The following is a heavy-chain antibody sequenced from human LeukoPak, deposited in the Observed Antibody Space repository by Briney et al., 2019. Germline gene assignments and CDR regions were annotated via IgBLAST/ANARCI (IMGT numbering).Heavy chain of an antibody. J-gene: IGHJ4*02. D-gene: IGHD5-12*01. CDR2: INHSGST. CDR1: GGSFSGYY. V-gene: IGHV4-34*01. Sequence: SEPLSLTCAVYGGSFSGYYWRWLRQPPGKGLEWIGEINHSGSTNYNPSRKSRVTISVDTSKNQFCLKLSSVTAADTAVYYCARGRGYSSYLKFYYFDYWGQGTLVTVSS. CDR3: ARGRGYSSYLKFYYFDY.